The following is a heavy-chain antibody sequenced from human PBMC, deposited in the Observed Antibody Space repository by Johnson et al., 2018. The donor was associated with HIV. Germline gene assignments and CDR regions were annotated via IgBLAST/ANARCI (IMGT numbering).Heavy chain of an antibody. CDR1: GFTFDDYG. J-gene: IGHJ3*02. V-gene: IGHV3-20*04. D-gene: IGHD1-26*01. CDR3: ARGRPGGWELRRDAFDI. CDR2: MNWNGGST. Sequence: VLLVESGGGVVRPGGSLRLSCAASGFTFDDYGLSWVRQAPGKGLEWVSGMNWNGGSTGYADSVKGRCTISRDNAKNSLYLQMNSLRAEDTALYYCARGRPGGWELRRDAFDIWGQGTMVTVSS.